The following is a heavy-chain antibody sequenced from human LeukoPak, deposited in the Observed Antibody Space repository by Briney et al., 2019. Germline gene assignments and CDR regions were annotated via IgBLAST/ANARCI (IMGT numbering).Heavy chain of an antibody. CDR3: AKSLDTPDYYYGMDV. D-gene: IGHD1-1*01. V-gene: IGHV1-18*01. CDR1: GYTFTSYG. Sequence: GASVKVSCKASGYTFTSYGISWVRQAPGQGLEWMGWISAYNGNTNYAQKLQGRVTMTTDTSTSTAYMELRSLRSEDTAVYYCAKSLDTPDYYYGMDVWGQGTTVTVSS. CDR2: ISAYNGNT. J-gene: IGHJ6*02.